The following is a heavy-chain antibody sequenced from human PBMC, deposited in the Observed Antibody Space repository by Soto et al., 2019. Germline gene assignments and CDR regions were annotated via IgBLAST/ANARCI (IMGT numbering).Heavy chain of an antibody. CDR1: GYTFTSYA. D-gene: IGHD2-15*01. Sequence: ASVKVSGKASGYTFTSYAMHWVRQAPGQRLEWMGWINAGNGNTKYSQKFQGRVTITRDTSASTAYMELSSLISEDTAVYYCARGGWGYCSGGSCYSDSEPFDPWGQGTLVTVSS. CDR3: ARGGWGYCSGGSCYSDSEPFDP. J-gene: IGHJ5*02. V-gene: IGHV1-3*01. CDR2: INAGNGNT.